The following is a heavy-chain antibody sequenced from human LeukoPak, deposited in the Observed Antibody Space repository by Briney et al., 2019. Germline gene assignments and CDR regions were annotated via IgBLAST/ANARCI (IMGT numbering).Heavy chain of an antibody. Sequence: SVKVSCKASGGTFSSYAISWVRQAPGQGLEWMGGIIPIFGTANYAQKFQGRVTITADESTSTAYMELSRLRSDDTAVYYCARGGITFGGVIAISLRPLDYWGQGTLVTVSS. CDR2: IIPIFGTA. D-gene: IGHD3-16*02. V-gene: IGHV1-69*13. CDR3: ARGGITFGGVIAISLRPLDY. J-gene: IGHJ4*02. CDR1: GGTFSSYA.